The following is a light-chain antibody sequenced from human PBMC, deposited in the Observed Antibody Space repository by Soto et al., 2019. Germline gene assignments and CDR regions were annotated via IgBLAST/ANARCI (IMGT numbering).Light chain of an antibody. J-gene: IGKJ1*01. V-gene: IGKV1-16*02. CDR2: AAS. CDR1: QDVSNY. CDR3: YQYYSYPPT. Sequence: DIPMTQSPSSLSASVGDRVTITCRASQDVSNYLAWFQQKPGKAPKSLIYAASTLQTGVPSKFSGSRPQTVFTPTINGLQPEDFPDYDCYQYYSYPPTFGQRPNVHLK.